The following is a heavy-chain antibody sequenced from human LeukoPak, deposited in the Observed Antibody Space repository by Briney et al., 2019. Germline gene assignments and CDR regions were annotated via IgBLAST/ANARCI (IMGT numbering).Heavy chain of an antibody. CDR1: GGTFSSYA. V-gene: IGHV1-69*05. Sequence: ASVKVSCKASGGTFSSYAISWVRQAPGQGLEWMGGVIPIFGTAKYAQKFQGRVTITTDESTSTAYMELSSLRSEDTAVYYCARGLLWFGDIRGNWFDPWGQGTLVTVSS. D-gene: IGHD3-10*01. CDR2: VIPIFGTA. J-gene: IGHJ5*02. CDR3: ARGLLWFGDIRGNWFDP.